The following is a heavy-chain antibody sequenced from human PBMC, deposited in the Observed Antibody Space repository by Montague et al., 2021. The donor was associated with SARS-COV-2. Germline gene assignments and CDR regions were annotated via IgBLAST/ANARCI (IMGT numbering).Heavy chain of an antibody. CDR3: ARAVSVRRAVNWFDP. D-gene: IGHD3-10*01. CDR1: VGSMSDHY. CDR2: IYYSGGI. V-gene: IGHV4-59*11. Sequence: SETLSLTCTVSVGSMSDHYWAWIRQPPGKGLEWLAYIYYSGGINSNASLKSRVSMSVDTSKNQFSLKLTSVTAADTAVYYCARAVSVRRAVNWFDPWGQGTLVTVSS. J-gene: IGHJ5*02.